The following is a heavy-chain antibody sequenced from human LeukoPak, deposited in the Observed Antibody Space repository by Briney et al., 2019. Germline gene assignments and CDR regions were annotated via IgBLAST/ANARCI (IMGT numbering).Heavy chain of an antibody. CDR1: GFTFSSYA. D-gene: IGHD5-12*01. V-gene: IGHV3-30-3*01. CDR2: ISYDGSNK. CDR3: AREWVATLTFDY. J-gene: IGHJ4*02. Sequence: PGGSLRLSCAASGFTFSSYAMHWVCQAPGKGLEGVAVISYDGSNKYHADSVKGRFTISRDNSKNTLYLQMNSLRAEDTAVYYCAREWVATLTFDYWGQGTLVTVSS.